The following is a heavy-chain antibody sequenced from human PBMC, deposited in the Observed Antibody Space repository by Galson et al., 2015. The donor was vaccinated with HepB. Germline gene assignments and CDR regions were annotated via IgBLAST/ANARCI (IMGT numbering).Heavy chain of an antibody. CDR3: ASPTSETWDLLLSD. CDR2: LSLNDNT. J-gene: IGHJ4*02. V-gene: IGHV3-53*01. CDR1: GFSVSNNY. Sequence: SLRLSCAAPGFSVSNNYVNWVRQAPGKGLEWVSLLSLNDNTFYADSVKGRFTVSRDNSKNTVYLQMDRLRAEDTAVYFCASPTSETWDLLLSDWGQGTLVTVSS. D-gene: IGHD1-26*01.